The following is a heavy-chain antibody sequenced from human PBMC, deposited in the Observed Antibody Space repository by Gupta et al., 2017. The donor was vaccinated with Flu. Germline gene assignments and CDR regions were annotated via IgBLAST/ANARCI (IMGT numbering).Heavy chain of an antibody. Sequence: EVQLVESGGGLVQPGGSLRLSCAASGFPFRSYWLHWVRQAPEKGLVWVSRINGDGSRTNYADSVKSRFTISRDNAQNTVYLQMHSLSAEDTAVYYCARGHPGGWYVDYWGQGTLVAVSS. CDR2: INGDGSRT. CDR3: ARGHPGGWYVDY. CDR1: GFPFRSYW. D-gene: IGHD6-19*01. J-gene: IGHJ4*02. V-gene: IGHV3-74*01.